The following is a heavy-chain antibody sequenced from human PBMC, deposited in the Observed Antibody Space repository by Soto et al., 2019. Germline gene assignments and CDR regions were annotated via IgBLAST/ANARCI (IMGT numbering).Heavy chain of an antibody. CDR1: GYSFASHA. D-gene: IGHD4-4*01. Sequence: QVQLVQSGAEVKRPGASVKVSCEASGYSFASHAIHWVRQAPGQRLEWMGWINAGSGNSKYSQNFQGRVTITRDTSASTAYMELSSLRPEDTAIYYCASTTVTGFYYYYMDVWGKGTTVSVSS. J-gene: IGHJ6*03. V-gene: IGHV1-3*01. CDR3: ASTTVTGFYYYYMDV. CDR2: INAGSGNS.